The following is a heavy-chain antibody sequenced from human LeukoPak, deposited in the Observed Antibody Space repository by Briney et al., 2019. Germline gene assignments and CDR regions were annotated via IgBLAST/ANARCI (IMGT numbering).Heavy chain of an antibody. D-gene: IGHD2-15*01. Sequence: SETLSLTCAVYGGSFSGYYWSWIRQPPGKGLEWIGEINHSGSTNYNPSLKSRVTISVDTSKNQFSLKLSSVTAADTAVYYCARGRGYCRLIRGTNWFDPWGQGTLVTVSS. CDR1: GGSFSGYY. V-gene: IGHV4-34*01. CDR2: INHSGST. J-gene: IGHJ5*02. CDR3: ARGRGYCRLIRGTNWFDP.